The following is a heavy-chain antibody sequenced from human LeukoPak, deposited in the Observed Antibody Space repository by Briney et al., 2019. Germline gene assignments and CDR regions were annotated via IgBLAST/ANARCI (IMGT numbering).Heavy chain of an antibody. CDR3: ARGGCSSTSCYYYGMDV. V-gene: IGHV1-69*04. CDR1: GGTFSSYA. D-gene: IGHD2-2*01. J-gene: IGHJ6*02. CDR2: IIPILGIA. Sequence: GASVKVSCKASGGTFSSYAIRWVRQAPGQGLEWMGRIIPILGIANYAQKFQGRVTITADKSTSTAYMELSSLRSEDTAVYYCARGGCSSTSCYYYGMDVWGQGTTVTVSS.